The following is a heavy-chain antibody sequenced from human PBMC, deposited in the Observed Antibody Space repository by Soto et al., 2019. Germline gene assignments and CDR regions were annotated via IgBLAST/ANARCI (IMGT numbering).Heavy chain of an antibody. V-gene: IGHV3-23*01. J-gene: IGHJ4*02. Sequence: PGGSLRLSCAASGFNFSNYAMSWVRQAPGKGLDWVSTISSSGSNTYYADSVKGRFSISRDNSKNTVYLEMKNLRAEDTAVYYCAKERLARGIDYWGQGTLVTVSS. D-gene: IGHD3-10*01. CDR2: ISSSGSNT. CDR3: AKERLARGIDY. CDR1: GFNFSNYA.